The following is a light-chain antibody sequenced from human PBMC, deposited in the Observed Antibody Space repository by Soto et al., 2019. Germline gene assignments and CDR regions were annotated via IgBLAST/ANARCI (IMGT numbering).Light chain of an antibody. Sequence: QSVLTQPPSVSGAPGQRVTISRTGSSSNIGAGYDVHWYQQLPGTAPKLLIYGNNNRPSGVPDRFSASKSGTSASLAITGLQAEDEADFYCQSYDNSLSVLFGGGTKVTVL. J-gene: IGLJ2*01. CDR3: QSYDNSLSVL. V-gene: IGLV1-40*01. CDR1: SSNIGAGYD. CDR2: GNN.